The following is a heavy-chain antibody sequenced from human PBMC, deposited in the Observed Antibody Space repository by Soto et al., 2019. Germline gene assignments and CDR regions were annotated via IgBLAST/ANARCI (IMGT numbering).Heavy chain of an antibody. Sequence: PSETMCLTCPVSGGSISSSYLSWIRQPPGKGLEWIGYISYIGSTYYNPSLKSRLTISVDRTKNQFSLNLSSVTAADTAVYYCATGHEFWSGYFQSYYMDVWGKGTTVTVSS. J-gene: IGHJ6*03. CDR3: ATGHEFWSGYFQSYYMDV. CDR1: GGSISSSY. CDR2: ISYIGST. V-gene: IGHV4-59*01. D-gene: IGHD3-3*01.